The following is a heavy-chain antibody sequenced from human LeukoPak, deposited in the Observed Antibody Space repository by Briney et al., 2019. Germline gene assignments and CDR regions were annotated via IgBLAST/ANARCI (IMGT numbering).Heavy chain of an antibody. V-gene: IGHV3-21*01. J-gene: IGHJ4*02. Sequence: GGSLRLSCAASGFTFSSYSMNWVRQAPGKGLEWVSSISSSSSYIYYADSVKGRFTISRDNAKNSLYLQMSSLRAEDTAVYYCARDWEFEGGYWGQGTLVTVSS. CDR1: GFTFSSYS. CDR3: ARDWEFEGGY. CDR2: ISSSSSYI. D-gene: IGHD3-10*01.